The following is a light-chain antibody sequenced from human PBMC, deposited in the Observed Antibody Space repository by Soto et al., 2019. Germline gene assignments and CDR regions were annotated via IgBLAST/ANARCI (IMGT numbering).Light chain of an antibody. CDR1: SSDVGGYNY. CDR2: EVN. CDR3: SSYAGSRIVV. Sequence: QSALTQPPSASGSPGQSVTISCTGTSSDVGGYNYVSWYQQHPGKAPKLMISEVNKRPSGVPDRFSGSKSGNTASLTVSGLQAEDEADYYCSSYAGSRIVVVGGGTKVTVL. V-gene: IGLV2-8*01. J-gene: IGLJ2*01.